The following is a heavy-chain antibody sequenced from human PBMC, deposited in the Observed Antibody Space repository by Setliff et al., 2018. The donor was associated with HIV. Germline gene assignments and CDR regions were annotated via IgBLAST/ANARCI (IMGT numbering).Heavy chain of an antibody. CDR2: IDDTGAT. CDR3: ATMGAQGTYFDN. V-gene: IGHV4-59*08. J-gene: IGHJ4*02. D-gene: IGHD1-26*01. CDR1: GGPISSYY. Sequence: PSETLSLTCTVSGGPISSYYWSWIRQSPGKGLEWIGYIDDTGATKYNPSLKSRVTISKDTSKNQVHLNMSSVTAADSATYYCATMGAQGTYFDNWGQGTLVTVSS.